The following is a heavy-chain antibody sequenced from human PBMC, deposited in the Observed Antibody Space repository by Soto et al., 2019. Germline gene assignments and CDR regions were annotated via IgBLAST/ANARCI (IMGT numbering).Heavy chain of an antibody. J-gene: IGHJ4*02. Sequence: EVQLVESGGGLVQLGGSRRLSCAASGFTFSSFWMTWVRQAPGKGLEWVANIKHDGSEKYYVESVKGRFTISRDNARNSLFLEMNSLRSEDTAVYSCVRDRSGSYLEGFDYWGQGTLVTISS. V-gene: IGHV3-7*01. CDR1: GFTFSSFW. CDR2: IKHDGSEK. CDR3: VRDRSGSYLEGFDY. D-gene: IGHD1-26*01.